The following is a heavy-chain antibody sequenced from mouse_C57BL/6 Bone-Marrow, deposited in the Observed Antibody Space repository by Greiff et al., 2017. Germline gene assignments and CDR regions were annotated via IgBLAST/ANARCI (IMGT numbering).Heavy chain of an antibody. V-gene: IGHV1-7*01. CDR3: ARGLRHFDY. D-gene: IGHD2-4*01. CDR2: INPSSGYT. J-gene: IGHJ2*01. CDR1: GYTFTSYW. Sequence: VQLKESGAELVKPGASVKLSCTASGYTFTSYWMHWVKQRPGQGLEWIGYINPSSGYTKYNQKFKDKATLTADKSSNTAYMQLSSLTSEDSAVYYCARGLRHFDYWGQGTTLTVSS.